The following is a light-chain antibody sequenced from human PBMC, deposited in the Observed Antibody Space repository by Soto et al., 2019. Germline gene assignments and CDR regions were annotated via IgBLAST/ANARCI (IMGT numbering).Light chain of an antibody. J-gene: IGLJ1*01. V-gene: IGLV2-8*01. CDR2: EVS. Sequence: QSVLTHPPSASWSPGQSVTISGTGTSSDVGAYNYISWYQQHPGKAPKLMIYEVSKRPSGVPVRFSGSKSGNTASLTVSGLQAEDEADYYCSSYAGSSHYVFGTGTKVTVL. CDR1: SSDVGAYNY. CDR3: SSYAGSSHYV.